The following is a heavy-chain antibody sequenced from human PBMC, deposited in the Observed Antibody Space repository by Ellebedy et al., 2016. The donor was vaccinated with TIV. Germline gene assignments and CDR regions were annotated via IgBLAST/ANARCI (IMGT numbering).Heavy chain of an antibody. Sequence: GESLKIPCVVSGFSVSSPYMSWVRQTPGRGLEWVAVIWSIGSGGANTFYTDSVKGRFTISRDPSKNTVFLQMNSLRAEDTATYFCASHEIGYFDYWGQGIQVNVSS. J-gene: IGHJ4*02. CDR2: IWSIGSGGANT. CDR1: GFSVSSPY. V-gene: IGHV3-53*01. CDR3: ASHEIGYFDY.